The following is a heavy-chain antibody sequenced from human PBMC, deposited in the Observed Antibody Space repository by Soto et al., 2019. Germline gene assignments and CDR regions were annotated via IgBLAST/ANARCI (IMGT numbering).Heavy chain of an antibody. Sequence: SETLSLTCAVSGGSVSSGGYSWSWIRQPPGKGLEWIGYMYYTGVTNYNPSLKSRVSMSVDTSKDQFSLNLTSLTAADTAVYYCARGGEPLGYYGLDVWGQGTTVTVSS. J-gene: IGHJ6*02. CDR3: ARGGEPLGYYGLDV. CDR2: MYYTGVT. CDR1: GGSVSSGGYS. V-gene: IGHV4-61*08.